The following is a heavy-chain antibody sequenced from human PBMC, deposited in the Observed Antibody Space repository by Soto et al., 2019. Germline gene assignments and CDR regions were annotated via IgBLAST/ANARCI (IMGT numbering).Heavy chain of an antibody. D-gene: IGHD6-13*01. CDR2: IYYSGST. CDR3: AREHVAAAGRDAFDI. J-gene: IGHJ3*02. CDR1: GGSISSGGYY. Sequence: QVQLQESGPGLVKPSQTLSLTSTVSGGSISSGGYYWSWIRQHPGKGLEWIGYIYYSGSTYYNPSLKSRVSISVDTSKNQFSLKLSSVTAADTAVYYCAREHVAAAGRDAFDIWGQGTMVTVSS. V-gene: IGHV4-31*03.